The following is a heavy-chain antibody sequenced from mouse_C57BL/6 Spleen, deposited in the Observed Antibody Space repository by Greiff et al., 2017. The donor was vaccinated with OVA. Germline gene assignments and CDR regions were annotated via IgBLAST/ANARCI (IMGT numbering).Heavy chain of an antibody. J-gene: IGHJ1*03. CDR1: GYTFTSYW. CDR2: IDPSDSYT. CDR3: AGYGDSRCWYFDV. V-gene: IGHV1-50*01. Sequence: QVQLQQPGAELVKPGASVKLSCKASGYTFTSYWMQWVKQRPGQGLEWIGEIDPSDSYTNYNQKFKGKATLTVDTSSSTAYMQLSSLTSEDSAVYYCAGYGDSRCWYFDVWGTGTTVTVSS. D-gene: IGHD2-13*01.